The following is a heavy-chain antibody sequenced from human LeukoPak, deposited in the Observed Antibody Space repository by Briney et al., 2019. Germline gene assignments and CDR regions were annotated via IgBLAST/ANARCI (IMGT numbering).Heavy chain of an antibody. D-gene: IGHD6-19*01. CDR3: AKGSSGWFDY. J-gene: IGHJ4*02. CDR2: ISSSSSYI. V-gene: IGHV3-21*04. CDR1: GFTFSSYS. Sequence: GGSLRLSCAASGFTFSSYSMNWVRQAPGKGLEWVSSISSSSSYIYYADSVKGRFTISRDNAKNSLYLQMNSLIAEDTAVYYCAKGSSGWFDYWGQGTLVTVSS.